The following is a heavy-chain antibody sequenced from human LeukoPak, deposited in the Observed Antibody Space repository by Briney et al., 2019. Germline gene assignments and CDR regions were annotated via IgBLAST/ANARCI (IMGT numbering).Heavy chain of an antibody. CDR1: GVTVSDNY. CDR2: IYSGGTK. CDR3: AKDRNPITMIVVVITTNWYFDL. J-gene: IGHJ2*01. V-gene: IGHV3-66*01. D-gene: IGHD3-22*01. Sequence: HSGGSLRLSCAASGVTVSDNYMSWVRQAPGKGLEWVSVIYSGGTKYYADFVKGRFTISRDNAKNSLYLQMNSLRAEDTAVYYCAKDRNPITMIVVVITTNWYFDLWGRGTLVTVSS.